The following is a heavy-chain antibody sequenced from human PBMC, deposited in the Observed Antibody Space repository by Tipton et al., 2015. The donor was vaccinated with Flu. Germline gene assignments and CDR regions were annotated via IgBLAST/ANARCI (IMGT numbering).Heavy chain of an antibody. Sequence: LSCTASGFTFSTSWMSWVRQAPGKGLEWVANINQDGSEKFNVDSVKGRFTISRDNAKNSLYLQMNSLRVEDTAVYFCARSGWLIENWGQGTLVTVSS. J-gene: IGHJ4*02. CDR1: GFTFSTSW. CDR2: INQDGSEK. D-gene: IGHD3-16*01. V-gene: IGHV3-7*01. CDR3: ARSGWLIEN.